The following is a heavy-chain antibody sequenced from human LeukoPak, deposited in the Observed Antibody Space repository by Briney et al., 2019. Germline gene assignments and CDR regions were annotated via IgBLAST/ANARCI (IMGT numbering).Heavy chain of an antibody. CDR1: GGTFSSYT. V-gene: IGHV1-69*04. D-gene: IGHD2-15*01. CDR3: ARDVGWDAFDI. Sequence: GASVKVSCKASGGTFSSYTISWVRQAPGQGLEWMGRIIPILGMANYAQKFQGRVTITADKSTSTAYMELSSLRSEDTAVYYCARDVGWDAFDIWGQGTMVTVSS. J-gene: IGHJ3*02. CDR2: IIPILGMA.